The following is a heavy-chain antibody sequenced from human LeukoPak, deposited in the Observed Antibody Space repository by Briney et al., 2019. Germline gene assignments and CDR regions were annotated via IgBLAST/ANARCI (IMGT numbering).Heavy chain of an antibody. Sequence: ASVKVSCKASGYTFTSYDISWIRQAPGQGLEWMGWISAYNDNTNYAQKLQGRVTMTTDTSTSTAYMELRSLRSDDTAVYYCARDQQWSYYFDYWGQGTLVTVSS. CDR2: ISAYNDNT. CDR1: GYTFTSYD. D-gene: IGHD6-19*01. CDR3: ARDQQWSYYFDY. V-gene: IGHV1-18*01. J-gene: IGHJ4*02.